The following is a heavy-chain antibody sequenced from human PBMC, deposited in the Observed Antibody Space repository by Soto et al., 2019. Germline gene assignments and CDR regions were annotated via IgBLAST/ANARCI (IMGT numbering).Heavy chain of an antibody. CDR3: AKAYSYGYEDWFDP. V-gene: IGHV3-30*18. Sequence: VQLVESGGGLIQPGGSLRLSCAASGFTVSSNYMSWVRQAPGKGLEWVSVISYDGSNKYYADSVKGRFTISRDNSKNTLYLQMNSLRAEDTAVYYCAKAYSYGYEDWFDPWGQGTLVTVSS. CDR2: ISYDGSNK. CDR1: GFTVSSNY. J-gene: IGHJ5*02. D-gene: IGHD5-18*01.